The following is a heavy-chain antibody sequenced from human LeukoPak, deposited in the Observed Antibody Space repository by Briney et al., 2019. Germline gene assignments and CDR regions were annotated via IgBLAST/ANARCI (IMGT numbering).Heavy chain of an antibody. Sequence: GGSLRLSCAASGFTFSTYWMSWVRQAPGKGLEWVANIKQDGSEKYYVDSVKGRFTISRDNSKNTLYLQMNSLRAEDTAVYYCAKPGRSITSGYWGQGTLVTVSS. V-gene: IGHV3-7*03. CDR1: GFTFSTYW. CDR3: AKPGRSITSGY. J-gene: IGHJ4*02. CDR2: IKQDGSEK. D-gene: IGHD3-10*01.